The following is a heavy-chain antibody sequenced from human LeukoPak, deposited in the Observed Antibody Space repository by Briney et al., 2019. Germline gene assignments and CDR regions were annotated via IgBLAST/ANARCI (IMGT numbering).Heavy chain of an antibody. V-gene: IGHV4-4*07. CDR1: GDSTRSYY. CDR3: ARDLNMDV. CDR2: LYSSGST. Sequence: SETLSLTCTVSGDSTRSYYWSWIRQPAGKGLEWIGRLYSSGSTTYNPSLKSRVTMSIDTSKNQVSLKLTSVTAADTAVYYCARDLNMDVWGKGTTVTVSS. J-gene: IGHJ6*03.